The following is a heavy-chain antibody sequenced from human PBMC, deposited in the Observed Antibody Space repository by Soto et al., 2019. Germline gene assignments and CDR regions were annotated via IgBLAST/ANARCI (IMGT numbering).Heavy chain of an antibody. CDR2: INAGNGYT. D-gene: IGHD3-22*01. CDR1: GYTFTSYP. J-gene: IGHJ4*02. V-gene: IGHV1-3*01. Sequence: ASVKVSFKASGYTFTSYPMHWLRQAPGQGLEWMGWINAGNGYTKYSQKFQGRVTITRDTSAITAYMELSSLRSEDTAVYYCARDWTHYDSSGPGDYWGQGTLVTVSS. CDR3: ARDWTHYDSSGPGDY.